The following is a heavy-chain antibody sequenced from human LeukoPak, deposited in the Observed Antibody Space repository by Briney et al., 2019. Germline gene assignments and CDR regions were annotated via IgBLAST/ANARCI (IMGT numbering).Heavy chain of an antibody. D-gene: IGHD5-12*01. CDR3: AKSPDSGYDSVFDY. CDR2: IRGSGGST. V-gene: IGHV3-23*01. J-gene: IGHJ4*02. Sequence: GGSLRLSCAASGFTFSTYAMSWVRQAPGKGLEWVSAIRGSGGSTYYADAVKGRFTISRDNSKNTLYLQMNSLRAEDTAVYYCAKSPDSGYDSVFDYWGQGTLVTVSS. CDR1: GFTFSTYA.